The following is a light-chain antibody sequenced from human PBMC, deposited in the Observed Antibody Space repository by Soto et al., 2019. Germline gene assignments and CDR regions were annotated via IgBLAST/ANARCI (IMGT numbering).Light chain of an antibody. Sequence: QSALTQAASVAGSPGQSITISCTGTSSDVGSYNRVSWYQQHPGKAPKLMIYDVSKRPSGPSNRFSCSKSGNTASLTISGLQAEDEADYDCWSSAGRRTPLIFRTGTKLTVL. J-gene: IGLJ1*01. V-gene: IGLV2-23*02. CDR2: DVS. CDR3: WSSAGRRTPLI. CDR1: SSDVGSYNR.